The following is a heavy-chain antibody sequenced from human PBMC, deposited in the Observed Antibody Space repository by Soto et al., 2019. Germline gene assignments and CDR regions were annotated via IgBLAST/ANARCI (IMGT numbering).Heavy chain of an antibody. CDR1: GGSISSGGYY. V-gene: IGHV4-31*03. J-gene: IGHJ4*02. CDR3: ATYGSGTYKPTTFDY. CDR2: IYYSGST. Sequence: QVQLQESGPGLLKPSQTLSLTCTVSGGSISSGGYYWSWIRQHPGKGLEWIGYIYYSGSTYYNPSLKSRVTISVDTSKNQFSLKLSSVTAEDTAVYYCATYGSGTYKPTTFDYWGQGTLVTVSS. D-gene: IGHD3-10*01.